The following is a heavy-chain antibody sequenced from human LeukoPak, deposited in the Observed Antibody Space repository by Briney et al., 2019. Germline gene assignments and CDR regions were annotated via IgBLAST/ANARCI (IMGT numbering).Heavy chain of an antibody. CDR2: IIPIFGTA. CDR3: ARATMRHPLIQTPYYYYYGMDV. Sequence: SVKVSCKASGGTFSSYAISWVRQAPGQGLEWMGGIIPIFGTANYAQKFQGRVTITADESTSTAYMELSSLRSEDTAVYYCARATMRHPLIQTPYYYYYGMDVWGQGTTVTVSS. V-gene: IGHV1-69*01. CDR1: GGTFSSYA. J-gene: IGHJ6*02.